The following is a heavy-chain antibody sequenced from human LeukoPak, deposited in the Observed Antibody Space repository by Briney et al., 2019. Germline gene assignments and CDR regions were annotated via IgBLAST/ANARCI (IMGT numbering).Heavy chain of an antibody. CDR2: ISGSGGST. CDR1: GFTFSSYA. Sequence: GGPLRLSCAASGFTFSSYAMSWVRQAPGKGLEWVSAISGSGGSTYYADSVKGRFTISRDNAKNSLYLQMNSLRAEDTAVYYCARQMGTISYNFDYWGQGTLVTVSS. J-gene: IGHJ4*02. V-gene: IGHV3-23*01. D-gene: IGHD5-24*01. CDR3: ARQMGTISYNFDY.